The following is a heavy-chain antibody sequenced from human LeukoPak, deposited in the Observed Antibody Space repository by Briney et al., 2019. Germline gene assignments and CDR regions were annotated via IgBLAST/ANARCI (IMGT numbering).Heavy chain of an antibody. J-gene: IGHJ5*02. Sequence: SETLSLTCTVSGGSISSYYWSWIRQPPGKGLEWIGYIYYSGSTNYNPSLKSRVTISVDTSKNQFSLKLSSVTAADTAVYYCASENNGDYGRINWFDPWGQGTLVTVS. D-gene: IGHD4-23*01. V-gene: IGHV4-59*01. CDR3: ASENNGDYGRINWFDP. CDR1: GGSISSYY. CDR2: IYYSGST.